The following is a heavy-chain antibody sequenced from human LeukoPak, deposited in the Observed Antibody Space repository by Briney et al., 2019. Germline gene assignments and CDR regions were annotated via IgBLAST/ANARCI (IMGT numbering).Heavy chain of an antibody. Sequence: ASVKVSCKASGYTFTAYYMHWVRQAPGQGLEWVGWINPNSGGTNSAQNFQGRVTMTRDTSISTAYMELSSLRSDDTAVYYCARGACSNWFDPWGQGTLVTVSS. CDR2: INPNSGGT. CDR1: GYTFTAYY. J-gene: IGHJ5*02. D-gene: IGHD2-21*01. CDR3: ARGACSNWFDP. V-gene: IGHV1-2*02.